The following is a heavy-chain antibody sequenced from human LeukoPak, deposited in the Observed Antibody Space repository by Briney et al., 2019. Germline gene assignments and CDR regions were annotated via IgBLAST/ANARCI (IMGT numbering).Heavy chain of an antibody. Sequence: ASVKVSCKVSGYTLTELSMHWVRQAPGKGLEWMGGFDPEDGETIYAQKFQGRVTMTEDTSTDTAYMELSSLRSEDTAVYYCARVGGSYWEFNYWGQGTLVTVSS. CDR2: FDPEDGET. V-gene: IGHV1-24*01. CDR3: ARVGGSYWEFNY. CDR1: GYTLTELS. D-gene: IGHD1-26*01. J-gene: IGHJ4*02.